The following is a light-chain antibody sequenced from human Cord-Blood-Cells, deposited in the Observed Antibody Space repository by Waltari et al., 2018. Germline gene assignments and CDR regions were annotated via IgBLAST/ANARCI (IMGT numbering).Light chain of an antibody. CDR2: DAS. J-gene: IGKJ4*01. CDR1: QRVSSY. Sequence: EIVLTQSPATLSLSPGARATLSCRASQRVSSYLAWYHQKPGQAPRLLIYDASNRATGIPARFSGSGSGTDFTLTISSLEPEDFAVYYCQQRSNWPALTFGGGTKVEIK. V-gene: IGKV3-11*01. CDR3: QQRSNWPALT.